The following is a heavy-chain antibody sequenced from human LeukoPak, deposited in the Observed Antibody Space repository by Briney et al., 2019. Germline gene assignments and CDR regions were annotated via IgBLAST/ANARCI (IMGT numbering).Heavy chain of an antibody. CDR1: GYTFTSYG. CDR3: ARDLGDPNGY. Sequence: GASVKVSCKASGYTFTSYGISWVRQAPGQGLEWMGWISAYNGNTNYAQKLQGRVTITADESTSTAYMELSSLRSEDTAVYYCARDLGDPNGYWGQGTLVTVSS. J-gene: IGHJ4*02. CDR2: ISAYNGNT. D-gene: IGHD2-21*02. V-gene: IGHV1-18*01.